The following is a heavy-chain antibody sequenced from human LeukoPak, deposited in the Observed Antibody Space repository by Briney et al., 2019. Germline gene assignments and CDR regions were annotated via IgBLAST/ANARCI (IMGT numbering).Heavy chain of an antibody. D-gene: IGHD6-13*01. V-gene: IGHV1-69*13. CDR3: ARDLEGIAAARTALN. CDR2: IIPIFGTA. Sequence: SVKVSCKASGGTFSSYAISWVRQAPGQGLEWMGGIIPIFGTANYAQKFQGRVTITADESTSTAYMELSSLRSEDTAVYYCARDLEGIAAARTALNWGQGTLVTVSS. CDR1: GGTFSSYA. J-gene: IGHJ4*02.